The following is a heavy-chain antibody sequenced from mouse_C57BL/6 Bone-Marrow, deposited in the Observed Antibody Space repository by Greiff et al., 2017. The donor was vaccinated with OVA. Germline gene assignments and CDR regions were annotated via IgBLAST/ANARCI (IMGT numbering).Heavy chain of an antibody. CDR3: ARERLRDWYFDV. V-gene: IGHV1-69*01. CDR1: GYTFTSYW. J-gene: IGHJ1*03. Sequence: VQLQQPGAELVMPGASVQLSCKASGYTFTSYWMHWVKQRPGQGLEWLGEIDPSDSYTNYNQKFKGKSTLTVDKSSSTAYMQLSILTSEDSAVYYCARERLRDWYFDVWGTGTTVTVSS. CDR2: IDPSDSYT. D-gene: IGHD2-4*01.